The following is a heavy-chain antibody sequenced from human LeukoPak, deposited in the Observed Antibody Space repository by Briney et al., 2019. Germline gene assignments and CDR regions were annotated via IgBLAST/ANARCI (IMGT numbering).Heavy chain of an antibody. Sequence: PSETLSLTCTVSGGSISSYYWSWIRQPPGKGLEWIGYMYYSGSTNYNPSLESRLTISVDTSKNQFSLKLSSVTAADTAVYYCARSSGWYKAPDYWGQGTLVTVSS. V-gene: IGHV4-59*01. CDR1: GGSISSYY. CDR2: MYYSGST. J-gene: IGHJ4*02. CDR3: ARSSGWYKAPDY. D-gene: IGHD6-19*01.